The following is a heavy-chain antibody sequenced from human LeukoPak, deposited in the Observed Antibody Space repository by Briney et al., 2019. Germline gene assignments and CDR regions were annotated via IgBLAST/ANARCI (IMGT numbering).Heavy chain of an antibody. Sequence: PGGSLRLSCAASGFTISSYAMSWVRQAPGKGLEWLSYISSSGRTIHYADSVKGRFTISRDNAKNSLSLQMNSLRAEDTAVYYCARKGSGSYYKPFDYWGQGTLVTVSS. D-gene: IGHD3-10*01. CDR2: ISSSGRTI. J-gene: IGHJ4*02. CDR1: GFTISSYA. CDR3: ARKGSGSYYKPFDY. V-gene: IGHV3-48*03.